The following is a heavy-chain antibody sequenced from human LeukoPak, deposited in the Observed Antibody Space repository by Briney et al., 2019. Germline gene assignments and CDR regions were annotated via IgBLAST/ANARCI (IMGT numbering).Heavy chain of an antibody. V-gene: IGHV4-59*01. CDR2: IHYGGTI. CDR3: ARGERMGLDY. CDR1: GGSISIYY. J-gene: IGHJ4*02. Sequence: SETLSLTCIVSGGSISIYYWSWIRQSPGKGLEWIGYIHYGGTINYNPSLNSRVTISLDTSRDQFSLNVSSVTAADTAVYYCARGERMGLDYWGQGALVTVSS. D-gene: IGHD1-26*01.